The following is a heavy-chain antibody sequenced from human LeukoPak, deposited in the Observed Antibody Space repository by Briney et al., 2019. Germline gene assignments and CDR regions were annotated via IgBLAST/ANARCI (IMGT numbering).Heavy chain of an antibody. CDR1: GFTFSNAW. J-gene: IGHJ4*02. CDR3: AKIPKGGYFDY. CDR2: ISGSGGST. D-gene: IGHD2-2*01. Sequence: GGSLRLSCAASGFTFSNAWMSWVRQAPGKGLEWVSAISGSGGSTYYADSVKGRFTISRDSSKNTLSLQMNSLRAEDTAVYYCAKIPKGGYFDYWGQGTLVTVSS. V-gene: IGHV3-23*01.